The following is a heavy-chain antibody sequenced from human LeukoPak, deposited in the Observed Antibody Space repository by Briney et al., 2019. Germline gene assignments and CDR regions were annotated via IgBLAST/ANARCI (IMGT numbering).Heavy chain of an antibody. CDR3: ARLNQRASITIFGVVIDGWDY. V-gene: IGHV4-39*01. D-gene: IGHD3-3*01. CDR2: IYYSGST. CDR1: GGSISSSSYY. J-gene: IGHJ4*02. Sequence: SETLSLTCTVSGGSISSSSYYWGWIRQPPGKGLEWIGSIYYSGSTYYNPSLKSRVTISVDTSKNQFSLKLSSVTAADTAVYYCARLNQRASITIFGVVIDGWDYWGQGTLVTVSS.